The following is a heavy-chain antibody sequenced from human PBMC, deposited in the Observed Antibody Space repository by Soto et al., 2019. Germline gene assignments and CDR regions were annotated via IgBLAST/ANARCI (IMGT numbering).Heavy chain of an antibody. CDR2: IYYSGTT. CDR1: CYSITSNNL. CDR3: ARREIQGPIDY. V-gene: IGHV4-28*01. D-gene: IGHD1-26*01. Sequence: PSGTLSLTCAVSCYSITSNNLGGVVPQPPREGLEWIGYIYYSGTTYYNPSLKSRVTMSVDTSKNQFSLKLTSVTAVDTAVYYCARREIQGPIDYWGQGTLVTVSS. J-gene: IGHJ4*02.